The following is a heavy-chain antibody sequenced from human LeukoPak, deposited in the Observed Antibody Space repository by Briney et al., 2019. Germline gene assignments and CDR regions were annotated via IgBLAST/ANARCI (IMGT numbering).Heavy chain of an antibody. D-gene: IGHD3-10*01. V-gene: IGHV3-72*01. CDR1: GFTFSDHY. J-gene: IGHJ4*02. CDR3: VAMLRGVGY. Sequence: GGSLRLACAASGFTFSDHYMDWVRQAPGKGLEWVGRIRNKVNSHTTEYSASVKGRFTISRDDSTNSVYLQMNSLKTEDTAVYYCVAMLRGVGYWGQGTLVTVSS. CDR2: IRNKVNSHTT.